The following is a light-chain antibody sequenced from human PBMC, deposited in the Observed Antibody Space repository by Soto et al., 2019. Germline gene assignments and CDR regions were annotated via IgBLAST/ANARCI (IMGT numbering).Light chain of an antibody. CDR1: SSDVGGYYL. CDR2: EGS. CDR3: CSYANTTTV. V-gene: IGLV2-23*01. J-gene: IGLJ3*02. Sequence: QSALTQPASVSGSLGQSITISCTGVSSDVGGYYLVSWYQHHSGKAPKLMIYEGSKRPSGVSNRFSGSKSDNTASLTISGLQAEDEADYYCCSYANTTTVFGGGTKLTVL.